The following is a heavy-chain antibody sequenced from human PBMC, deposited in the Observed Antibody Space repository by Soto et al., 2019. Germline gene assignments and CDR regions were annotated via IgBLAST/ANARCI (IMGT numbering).Heavy chain of an antibody. Sequence: GASVKVSCKASGYTFTRYGISWVRQAPGQGLEWMGWISAYNGNTNYAQKLQGRVTMTTDTSTSTAYMELRSLRSDDTAVYYCARDRRITMVRGVPKTVYYYYYYGMDVWGQGTTVTVSS. CDR2: ISAYNGNT. CDR3: ARDRRITMVRGVPKTVYYYYYYGMDV. D-gene: IGHD3-10*01. V-gene: IGHV1-18*04. CDR1: GYTFTRYG. J-gene: IGHJ6*02.